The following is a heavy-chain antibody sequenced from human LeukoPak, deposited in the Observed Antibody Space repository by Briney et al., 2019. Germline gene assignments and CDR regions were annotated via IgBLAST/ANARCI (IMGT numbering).Heavy chain of an antibody. D-gene: IGHD6-13*01. CDR3: AAQQLVLGIDY. J-gene: IGHJ4*02. CDR2: IKGDGGEK. Sequence: GGSLRLSCAAFGVTFSSYWMSWVRQAPGKGLEWVANIKGDGGEKYYVDSVKGRFTISRDNAKNSLYLQMNSLRADDTAVYYCAAQQLVLGIDYWGQGTLVTVSS. CDR1: GVTFSSYW. V-gene: IGHV3-7*05.